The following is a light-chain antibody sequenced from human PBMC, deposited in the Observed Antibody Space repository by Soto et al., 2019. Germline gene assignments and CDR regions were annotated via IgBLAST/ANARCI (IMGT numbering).Light chain of an antibody. CDR1: QGIRND. V-gene: IGKV1-6*01. J-gene: IGKJ1*01. CDR2: AAS. CDR3: LQHNSYPPT. Sequence: AIQVTQYPSSLSASFGDRVTITCRASQGIRNDLGWYQQKPGKAPKLLIYAASSLQSGVPSRFSGSGSGTDCTITISSLKTEDGSTYYCLQHNSYPPTFGQGTKVDIK.